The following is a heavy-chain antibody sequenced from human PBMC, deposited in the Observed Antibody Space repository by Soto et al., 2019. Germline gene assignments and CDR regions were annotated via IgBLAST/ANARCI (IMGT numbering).Heavy chain of an antibody. Sequence: QVQLVQTGAEVKKPGASVKVSCKASGYTFTGYYMHWVRQAPGQGLEWMGWINPNSGGTNYAQKFQGWVTMTRDTSISTAYMELSRLRSDEKAVYYCARDLLLCLRSALDYWGQGTLVTVSS. CDR3: ARDLLLCLRSALDY. CDR2: INPNSGGT. V-gene: IGHV1-2*04. CDR1: GYTFTGYY. D-gene: IGHD5-12*01. J-gene: IGHJ4*02.